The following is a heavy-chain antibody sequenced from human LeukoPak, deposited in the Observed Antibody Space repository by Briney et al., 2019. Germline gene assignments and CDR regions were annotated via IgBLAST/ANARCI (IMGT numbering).Heavy chain of an antibody. CDR2: IKQDGSEK. V-gene: IGHV3-7*03. Sequence: GGSLRLSCAASGFTFSSYWMSWVRQAPGKGLEWVANIKQDGSEKYYVDSVKGRFTISRDNAKNSLYLQMNSLRAEDTALYYCAKSLSPPALDYWGQGTLVTVSS. J-gene: IGHJ4*02. CDR3: AKSLSPPALDY. CDR1: GFTFSSYW.